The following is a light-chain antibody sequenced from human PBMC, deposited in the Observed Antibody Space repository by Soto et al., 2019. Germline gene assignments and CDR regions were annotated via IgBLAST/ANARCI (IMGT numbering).Light chain of an antibody. V-gene: IGKV1-5*01. CDR2: AAS. J-gene: IGKJ1*01. CDR1: QSVSGW. CDR3: QQYYNYPRT. Sequence: DIQMTHAPSTLSASVGDTVTVTCRASQSVSGWLAWYQQKPGKAPKLLIYAASTLQSGVPSRFSGSGSGTDFTLTISCLQSEDFATYCCQQYYNYPRTFGQGTKVDIK.